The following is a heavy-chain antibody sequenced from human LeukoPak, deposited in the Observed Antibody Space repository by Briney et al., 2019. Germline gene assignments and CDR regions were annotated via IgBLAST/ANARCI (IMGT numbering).Heavy chain of an antibody. CDR2: ISGGGGGT. D-gene: IGHD1-26*01. CDR3: AKGLSRELLSDFDL. V-gene: IGHV3-23*01. J-gene: IGHJ4*02. CDR1: GFIFINYA. Sequence: PGGSLTLSCAASGFIFINYAMSWVRQAPGTGLEWVSTISGGGGGTYSADSVKGRFTISRDDSRNTLHLQMSSLRAEDTAVYYCAKGLSRELLSDFDLWGQGTLVTVSS.